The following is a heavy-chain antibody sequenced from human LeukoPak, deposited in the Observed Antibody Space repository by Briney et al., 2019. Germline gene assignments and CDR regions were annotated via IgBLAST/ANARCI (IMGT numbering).Heavy chain of an antibody. D-gene: IGHD5-18*01. CDR1: GFTFSSYW. Sequence: GSLRLSCAASGFTFSSYWMHWVHQAPGKGLVWVSRINSDGSSTSYADSVKGRFTISRDNAKNTLYLQMNSLRAEDTAVYYCARIDTGNYYYYGMDVWGQGTTVTVSS. CDR3: ARIDTGNYYYYGMDV. J-gene: IGHJ6*02. CDR2: INSDGSST. V-gene: IGHV3-74*01.